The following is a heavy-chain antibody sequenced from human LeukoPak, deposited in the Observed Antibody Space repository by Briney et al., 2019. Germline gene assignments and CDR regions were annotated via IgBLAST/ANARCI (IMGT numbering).Heavy chain of an antibody. CDR2: IKQDGSQI. Sequence: PVGSLRLSCAPSGFTFTDYWMNSGRHAPGKGLEWVAHIKQDGSQIYYVDSVKGGFTISRDNAKSSLYMQMNSMRAEDTALYYCTRSPEGRPIDYWSQGTLVTVSS. V-gene: IGHV3-7*01. CDR3: TRSPEGRPIDY. CDR1: GFTFTDYW. J-gene: IGHJ4*02. D-gene: IGHD3-10*01.